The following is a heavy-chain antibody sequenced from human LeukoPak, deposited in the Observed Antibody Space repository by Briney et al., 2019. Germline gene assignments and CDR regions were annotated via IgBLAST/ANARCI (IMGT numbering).Heavy chain of an antibody. CDR3: ARDADKGSWYPNWFDP. CDR1: GFTFSTYT. J-gene: IGHJ5*02. CDR2: ISGNSNYK. D-gene: IGHD6-13*01. Sequence: GGSLRLSCAASGFTFSTYTMIWVRQAPGKGLEWVSSISGNSNYKYYADSLKGRFAISRDNAKNSLYLQMNSLRAEDTAVYYCARDADKGSWYPNWFDPWGQGTLVTVSS. V-gene: IGHV3-21*01.